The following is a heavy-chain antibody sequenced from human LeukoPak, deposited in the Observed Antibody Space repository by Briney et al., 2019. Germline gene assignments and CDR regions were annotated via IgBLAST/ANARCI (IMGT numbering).Heavy chain of an antibody. Sequence: PSETLSLTCTVSGGSISSYYWSWIRQPPGKGLEWIGCIYYSGSTNYNPSLKSRVTISVDTSKNQFSLKLSSVTAADTAVYYCARNWVIDPTYAFDIWGQGTMVTVSS. CDR3: ARNWVIDPTYAFDI. J-gene: IGHJ3*02. CDR1: GGSISSYY. D-gene: IGHD3-16*02. CDR2: IYYSGST. V-gene: IGHV4-59*01.